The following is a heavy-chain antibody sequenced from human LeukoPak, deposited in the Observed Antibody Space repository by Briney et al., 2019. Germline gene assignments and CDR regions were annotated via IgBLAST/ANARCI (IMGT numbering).Heavy chain of an antibody. J-gene: IGHJ4*02. CDR1: GASIRSGDYY. CDR3: ARDSNGPAF. Sequence: LSLTCTVSGASIRSGDYYWSWVRQAPGKGLEWVSVIYSDGGTFYSDSVKGRFTISRDYSKSTLYLQMNSLRADDTAVYYCARDSNGPAFWGQGTLVTVSS. V-gene: IGHV3-53*01. CDR2: IYSDGGT. D-gene: IGHD6-19*01.